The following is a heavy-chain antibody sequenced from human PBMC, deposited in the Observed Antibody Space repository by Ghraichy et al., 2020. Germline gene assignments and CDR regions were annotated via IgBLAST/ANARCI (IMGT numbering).Heavy chain of an antibody. CDR3: ARASRGIAARQASYYYYGMDV. V-gene: IGHV1-2*04. J-gene: IGHJ6*02. Sequence: ASVKVSCKASGYTFTGYYMHWVRQAPGQGLEWMGWINPNSGGTNYAQKFQGWVTMTRDTSISTAYMELSRLRSDDTAVYYCARASRGIAARQASYYYYGMDVWGQGTTVTVSS. CDR2: INPNSGGT. D-gene: IGHD6-6*01. CDR1: GYTFTGYY.